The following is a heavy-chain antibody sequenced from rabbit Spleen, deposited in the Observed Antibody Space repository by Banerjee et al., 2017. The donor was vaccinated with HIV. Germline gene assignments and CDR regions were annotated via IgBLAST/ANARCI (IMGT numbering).Heavy chain of an antibody. CDR3: ARAIVPWLVLTRLDL. D-gene: IGHD3-1*01. Sequence: QSLEEAGGGLVKPGGTLTLTCTASGFSFSSNWICWVRQAPGKGLEWIACIDTSDGDTDYANWPKGRFTISKTSSTTVTLQMTSLTAADTATYFCARAIVPWLVLTRLDLWGQGTLVTVS. CDR2: IDTSDGDT. J-gene: IGHJ3*01. CDR1: GFSFSSNW. V-gene: IGHV1S40*01.